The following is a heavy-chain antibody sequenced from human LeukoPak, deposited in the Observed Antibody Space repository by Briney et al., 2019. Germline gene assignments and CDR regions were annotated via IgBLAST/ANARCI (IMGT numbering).Heavy chain of an antibody. V-gene: IGHV1-69*05. D-gene: IGHD3-10*01. CDR2: IIPIFGTA. Sequence: SVKLSCKASGGTFSSYAISWVRQAPGQGLEWMGRIIPIFGTANYAQKFQGRVTITTDESTSTAYMELSSLRSEDTAVYYCARDAMVRGVRFSFDPWGQGTLVTVSS. CDR3: ARDAMVRGVRFSFDP. CDR1: GGTFSSYA. J-gene: IGHJ5*02.